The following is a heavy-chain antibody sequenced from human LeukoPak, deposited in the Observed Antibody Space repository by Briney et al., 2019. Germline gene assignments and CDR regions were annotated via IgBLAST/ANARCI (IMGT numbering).Heavy chain of an antibody. Sequence: SETLSLTCTVSGGSISSGSYYWSWIRQPAGKGLEWIGRIYTSGSTNYSPSLKSRVTISVDTSKNQFSLKLSSVTAADTAVYYCARLVARYYDTLTGYSEQDYWGQGTLVTVSS. D-gene: IGHD3-9*01. CDR3: ARLVARYYDTLTGYSEQDY. CDR1: GGSISSGSYY. CDR2: IYTSGST. V-gene: IGHV4-61*02. J-gene: IGHJ4*02.